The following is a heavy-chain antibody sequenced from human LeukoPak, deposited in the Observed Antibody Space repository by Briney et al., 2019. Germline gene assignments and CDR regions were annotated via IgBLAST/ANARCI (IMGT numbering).Heavy chain of an antibody. CDR2: ISSSTTTI. CDR3: ARDPRCLPYYFDY. CDR1: GFTFSSYS. D-gene: IGHD4-17*01. V-gene: IGHV3-48*02. Sequence: GGSLRLSCAASGFTFSSYSMSWGRQAPGEGGEWVSYISSSTTTISSADSLNGRSTISRDNANTSLYLQMTSLRDEDTAVYYCARDPRCLPYYFDYWGPGTLVTVSS. J-gene: IGHJ4*02.